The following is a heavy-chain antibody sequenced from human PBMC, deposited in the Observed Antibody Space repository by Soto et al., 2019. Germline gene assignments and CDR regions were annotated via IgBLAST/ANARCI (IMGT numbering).Heavy chain of an antibody. Sequence: GGSLRLSCAASGFTFSSYWMSWVRQAPGKGLEWVANIKQDGSEKYYVDSVKGRFTISRDNAKNSLYLQMNSLRAEDTVVYYCARDRITMVRGVFYYYMDVWGKGTTVTVSS. CDR3: ARDRITMVRGVFYYYMDV. CDR1: GFTFSSYW. V-gene: IGHV3-7*01. CDR2: IKQDGSEK. J-gene: IGHJ6*03. D-gene: IGHD3-10*01.